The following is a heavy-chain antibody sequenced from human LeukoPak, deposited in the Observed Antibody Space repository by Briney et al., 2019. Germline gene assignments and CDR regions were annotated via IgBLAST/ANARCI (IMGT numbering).Heavy chain of an antibody. CDR3: ARHAGPGRKIYYYYGMDV. V-gene: IGHV4-39*01. D-gene: IGHD1-14*01. CDR2: IYYSGST. Sequence: SETLSLTCTVSGGSISSSSYYWGWIRQPPGKGLEWIGRIYYSGSTYYNPSLKSRVTISVDTSKNQFSLKLSSVTAADTAVYYCARHAGPGRKIYYYYGMDVWGQGTTVTVSS. CDR1: GGSISSSSYY. J-gene: IGHJ6*02.